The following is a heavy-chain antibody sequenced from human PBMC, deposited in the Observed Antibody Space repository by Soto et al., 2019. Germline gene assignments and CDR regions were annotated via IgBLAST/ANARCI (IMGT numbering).Heavy chain of an antibody. CDR1: GYTFTGYY. Sequence: ASVKVSCKASGYTFTGYYMHWVRQAPGQGLEWMGWINPNITGTTYAQKFQGCVTMTRDTSISTAYLDLGRLRSDDRPVYSCVRGGAPGSSSSWTNWFDPWGQGTLVTVSS. D-gene: IGHD6-13*01. J-gene: IGHJ5*02. CDR2: INPNITGT. V-gene: IGHV1-2*04. CDR3: VRGGAPGSSSSWTNWFDP.